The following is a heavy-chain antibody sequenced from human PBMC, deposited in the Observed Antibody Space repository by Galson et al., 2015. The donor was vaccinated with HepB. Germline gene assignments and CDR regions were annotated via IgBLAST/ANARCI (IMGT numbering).Heavy chain of an antibody. Sequence: SVKVSCTASGGTFSSNTISWVRQAPGQGLEWMGGIIPIFGSGNYAQRFQGRVTITADESKSTVYMELSSLRSEDTAVYYCARQYDTSGYYAYWGQGTLVTVSS. D-gene: IGHD3-22*01. CDR2: IIPIFGSG. CDR3: ARQYDTSGYYAY. V-gene: IGHV1-69*13. J-gene: IGHJ4*02. CDR1: GGTFSSNT.